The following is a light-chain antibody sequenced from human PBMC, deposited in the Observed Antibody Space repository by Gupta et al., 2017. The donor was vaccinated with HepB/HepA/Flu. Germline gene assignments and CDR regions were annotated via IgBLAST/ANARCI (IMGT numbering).Light chain of an antibody. V-gene: IGLV7-43*01. Sequence: QTVVTQEPSLTVSPGGTVTLTCTSSSGAVTSGHYANWVQQKPGQALRGLIYSTSNKYSWTPGCSSAYFVATTAVIKTSGEAADDAAYYYYPHYNSRIDLVFGAGTKLTVL. J-gene: IGLJ1*01. CDR1: SGAVTSGHY. CDR3: PHYNSRIDLV. CDR2: STS.